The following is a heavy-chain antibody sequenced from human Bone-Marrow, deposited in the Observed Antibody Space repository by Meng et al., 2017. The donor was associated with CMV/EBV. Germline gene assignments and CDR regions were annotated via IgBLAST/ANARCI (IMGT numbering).Heavy chain of an antibody. V-gene: IGHV4-4*02. Sequence: LSCEGSGSSISSSNWWSWVRQPPGKGLEWIGEIYHSGSTNYNPSLKSRVTISVDKSKNQFSLKLSSVTAADTAVYYCARDSGSYLFDYWGQGTLVTVSS. CDR3: ARDSGSYLFDY. J-gene: IGHJ4*02. CDR2: IYHSGST. D-gene: IGHD1-26*01. CDR1: GSSISSSNW.